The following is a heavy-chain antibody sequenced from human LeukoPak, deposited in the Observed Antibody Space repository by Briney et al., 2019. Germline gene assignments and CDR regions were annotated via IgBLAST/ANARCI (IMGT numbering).Heavy chain of an antibody. V-gene: IGHV3-74*01. D-gene: IGHD6-6*01. Sequence: GESLRLSCAASGFTFSSYWMHWVRQAPGKGLLWVSRINSDGSNTSYADSVKGRFTISRDNANNTLYLQMDSLRAEDTAVYYCAREYSTSRYFDYWGQGTLVTVSS. CDR2: INSDGSNT. CDR3: AREYSTSRYFDY. J-gene: IGHJ4*01. CDR1: GFTFSSYW.